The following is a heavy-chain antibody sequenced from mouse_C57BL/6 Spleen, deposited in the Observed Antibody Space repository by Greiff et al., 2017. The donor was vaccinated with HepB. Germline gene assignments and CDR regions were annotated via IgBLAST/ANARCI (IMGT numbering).Heavy chain of an antibody. CDR3: ARSSTVVATDAMDY. Sequence: VQRVESGAELARPGASVKLSCKASGYTFTSYGISWVKQRTGQGLEWIGEIYPRSGNTYYNEKFKGKATLTADKSSSTAYMELRSLTSEDSAVYFCARSSTVVATDAMDYWGQGTSVTVSS. D-gene: IGHD1-1*01. CDR1: GYTFTSYG. CDR2: IYPRSGNT. V-gene: IGHV1-81*01. J-gene: IGHJ4*01.